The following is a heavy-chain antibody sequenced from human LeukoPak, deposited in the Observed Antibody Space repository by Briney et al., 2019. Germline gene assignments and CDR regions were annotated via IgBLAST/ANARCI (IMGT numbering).Heavy chain of an antibody. Sequence: PGGSLRLSCAASGFTFDDYTMHWVRQAPGKGLEWVSLISWDGGSTYYADSVKGRFTISRDNSKNSLYLQMNSLRTEDTALYYCAKDKGGELLGPCDYWGQGTLVTVSS. CDR2: ISWDGGST. J-gene: IGHJ4*02. V-gene: IGHV3-43*01. CDR1: GFTFDDYT. CDR3: AKDKGGELLGPCDY. D-gene: IGHD3-10*01.